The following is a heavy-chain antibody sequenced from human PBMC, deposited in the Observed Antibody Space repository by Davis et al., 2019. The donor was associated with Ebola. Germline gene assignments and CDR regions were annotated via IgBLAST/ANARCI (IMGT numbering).Heavy chain of an antibody. Sequence: GESLKISCETSGFIFRNYVMSWVRQAPGKGLEWVSTFGTGGDTYYADSVKGRFTISRDNSKNTLYLQMNGLRAEDTAVYYCARGGDIVVVVAATKDYYGMDVWGKGTTVTVSS. CDR3: ARGGDIVVVVAATKDYYGMDV. CDR1: GFIFRNYV. V-gene: IGHV3-23*01. CDR2: FGTGGDT. J-gene: IGHJ6*04. D-gene: IGHD2-15*01.